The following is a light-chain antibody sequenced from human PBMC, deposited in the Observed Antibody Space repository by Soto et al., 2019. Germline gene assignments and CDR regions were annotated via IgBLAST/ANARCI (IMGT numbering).Light chain of an antibody. CDR2: QAS. Sequence: DIHMTQSPSTLSASVGDRVTITCRAIQNINSWLAWYQQKPGKAPKLLXYQASSLEKGVPARFGGSGSGTECTLTISSLPPDDFETYYCQQYNVYSWTFGQGTKVDNK. V-gene: IGKV1-5*03. CDR1: QNINSW. CDR3: QQYNVYSWT. J-gene: IGKJ1*01.